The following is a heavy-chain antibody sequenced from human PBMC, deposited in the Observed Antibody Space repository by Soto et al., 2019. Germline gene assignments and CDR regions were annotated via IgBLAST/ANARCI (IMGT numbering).Heavy chain of an antibody. CDR3: ATKNAPPPGNY. V-gene: IGHV4-4*02. Sequence: QVQLQESGPGLVEPSGTLSLTCAVSLVSISSGNWWSWVRQPPGRGLEYIGEISHSGTTNYNPSLESRLTISLDASKNQFSLKLTSVTAAATAVYYCATKNAPPPGNYWGQGTLVIVSS. CDR2: ISHSGTT. J-gene: IGHJ4*02. CDR1: LVSISSGNW.